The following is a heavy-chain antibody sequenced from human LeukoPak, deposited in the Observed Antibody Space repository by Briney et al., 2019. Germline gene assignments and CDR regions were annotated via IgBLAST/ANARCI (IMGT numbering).Heavy chain of an antibody. V-gene: IGHV4-61*02. CDR2: IYSSGTT. D-gene: IGHD3-3*01. CDR1: GGSISSGSYY. Sequence: SETLSLTCTVSGGSISSGSYYWSWIRQPAGKGLEWIGRIYSSGTTNYNPSFKSRATISEDTSKNQFSLKLTSVTAADTAVYYCTRDLTQYYDVWSGSHGFDIWGQGTMVIVSS. J-gene: IGHJ3*02. CDR3: TRDLTQYYDVWSGSHGFDI.